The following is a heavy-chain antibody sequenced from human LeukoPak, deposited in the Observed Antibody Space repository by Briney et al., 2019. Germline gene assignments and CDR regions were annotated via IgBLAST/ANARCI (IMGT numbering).Heavy chain of an antibody. D-gene: IGHD4-11*01. CDR1: GFTFSSYA. CDR2: ISYGGTNK. V-gene: IGHV3-30-3*01. Sequence: GGSLRLSCAASGFTFSSYAMVWVRQAPGQGLEWVAVISYGGTNKYYADSVTGRFTISRDNAKDSLYLQMNSLRAEDTAVYYCAGDYIPSYWGQGTLVTVSS. CDR3: AGDYIPSY. J-gene: IGHJ4*02.